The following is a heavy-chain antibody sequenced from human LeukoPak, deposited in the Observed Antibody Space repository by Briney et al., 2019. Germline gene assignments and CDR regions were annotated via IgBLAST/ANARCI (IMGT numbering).Heavy chain of an antibody. V-gene: IGHV4-59*01. CDR3: ARDKNTIFGVASYYYMDV. CDR1: GGSISSYY. Sequence: PSETLSLTCTVSGGSISSYYWSWIRQPPGKGLEWIGYIYYSGYTNYNPSLKSRVTISVDTSKNQFSLKLSSVTAADTAVYYCARDKNTIFGVASYYYMDVWGKGTTVTVSS. CDR2: IYYSGYT. D-gene: IGHD3-3*01. J-gene: IGHJ6*03.